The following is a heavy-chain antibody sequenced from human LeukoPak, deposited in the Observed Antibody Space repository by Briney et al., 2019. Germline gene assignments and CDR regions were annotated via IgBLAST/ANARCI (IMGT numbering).Heavy chain of an antibody. D-gene: IGHD4-17*01. CDR3: ARDLYGDYDVCFDY. CDR2: ISSSSSYI. J-gene: IGHJ4*02. Sequence: GGSLRLSCAASGFTFSSYSMSWVRQAPGKGLEWVSSISSSSSYIYYADSVKGRFAISRDNAKNSLYLQMNSLRAEDTAVYYCARDLYGDYDVCFDYWGQGTLVTVSS. CDR1: GFTFSSYS. V-gene: IGHV3-21*01.